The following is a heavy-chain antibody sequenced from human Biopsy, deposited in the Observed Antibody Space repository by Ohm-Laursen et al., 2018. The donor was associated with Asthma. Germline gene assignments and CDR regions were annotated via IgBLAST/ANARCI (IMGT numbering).Heavy chain of an antibody. CDR1: GGPFSSNY. CDR2: NHHSGYT. CDR3: ARGSSSRLSQWELLVSGGKRAHSYYGMDV. Sequence: SDTLSLTCVVYGGPFSSNYGSWIRQTPGKGLEWLGENHHSGYTNNNPTLNSRLTLSVDTSKNQFSLRLASVTAADTAVYYCARGSSSRLSQWELLVSGGKRAHSYYGMDVWGQGTTVTVSS. J-gene: IGHJ6*02. V-gene: IGHV4-34*01. D-gene: IGHD1-26*01.